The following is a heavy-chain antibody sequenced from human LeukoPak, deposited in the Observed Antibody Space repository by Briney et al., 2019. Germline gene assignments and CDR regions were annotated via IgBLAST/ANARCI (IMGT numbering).Heavy chain of an antibody. CDR2: IQTSGST. V-gene: IGHV4-4*07. D-gene: IGHD1-1*01. CDR1: GVSIRSYS. Sequence: SETLSLTCSVSGVSIRSYSWSWIRQPSGKGLEWIGRIQTSGSTNYNPSLRSRVTMSVDTSKNQFSLKVSSMTAADTAVYFCARARRLVHDTSFYIDSWGQGTLVTVSS. J-gene: IGHJ4*02. CDR3: ARARRLVHDTSFYIDS.